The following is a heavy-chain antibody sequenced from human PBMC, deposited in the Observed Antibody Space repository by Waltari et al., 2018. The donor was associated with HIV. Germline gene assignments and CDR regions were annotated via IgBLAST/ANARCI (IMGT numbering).Heavy chain of an antibody. J-gene: IGHJ4*02. CDR1: GYTFTSYD. CDR2: MNPNRGNA. CDR3: ARGRGSYYDSSGSPGY. Sequence: QVQLVQSGAEVKKPGASVKVSCKASGYTFTSYDINWVRQATGQGREWMGWMNPNRGNAGYAQKFQGRVTMTRNTSISTAYMELSSLRSEDTAVYYCARGRGSYYDSSGSPGYWGQGTLVTVSS. V-gene: IGHV1-8*01. D-gene: IGHD3-22*01.